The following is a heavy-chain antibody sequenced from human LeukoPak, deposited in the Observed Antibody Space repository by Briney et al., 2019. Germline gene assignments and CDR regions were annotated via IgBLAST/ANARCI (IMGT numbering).Heavy chain of an antibody. CDR1: GGSISSGSYY. CDR2: IYTSGST. CDR3: ARGVTRFDP. Sequence: SETLSLTCTVSGGSISSGSYYWSWIRQPAGKGLEWIGRIYTSGSTNYNPSLKSRVTISVDTSKNQFSLKLSSVTAADTAVYYCARGVTRFDPWDQGTLVTVSS. D-gene: IGHD2-21*02. J-gene: IGHJ5*02. V-gene: IGHV4-61*02.